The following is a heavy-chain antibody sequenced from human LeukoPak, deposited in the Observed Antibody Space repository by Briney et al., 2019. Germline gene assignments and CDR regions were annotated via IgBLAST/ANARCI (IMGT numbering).Heavy chain of an antibody. D-gene: IGHD3-10*01. CDR2: ISYDGSNK. V-gene: IGHV3-30*18. CDR1: GFTFSSYG. J-gene: IGHJ4*02. Sequence: GGSLRLSCAASGFTFSSYGMHWVRQAPGKGLEWVAVISYDGSNKYYADSVKGRFTISRDNSKNTLYLQMNSLRAEDTAVYYCAKDLGGYWGQGTLVTVSS. CDR3: AKDLGGY.